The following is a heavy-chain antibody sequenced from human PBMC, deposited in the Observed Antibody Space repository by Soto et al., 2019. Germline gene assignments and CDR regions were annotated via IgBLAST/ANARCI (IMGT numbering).Heavy chain of an antibody. CDR1: GFTFTSSA. V-gene: IGHV1-58*02. CDR2: IVVGSGNT. Sequence: ASVKVSCKASGFTFTSSAMQWVRQARGQRLEWIGWIVVGSGNTNYAQKFQERVTITRDMSTSTAYMELSSLRSEDTAVYYCAREYQSHYYGMDVWGQGTTVTVSS. J-gene: IGHJ6*02. CDR3: AREYQSHYYGMDV. D-gene: IGHD2-2*01.